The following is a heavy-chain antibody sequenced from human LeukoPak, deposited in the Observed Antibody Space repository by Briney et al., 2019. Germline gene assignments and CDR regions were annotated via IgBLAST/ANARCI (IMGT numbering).Heavy chain of an antibody. CDR1: GFTFSDYY. CDR3: ARGVRSYYDSSGYVAY. CDR2: ISSSGTAT. V-gene: IGHV3-11*01. D-gene: IGHD3-22*01. Sequence: GGSLTLSCLASGFTFSDYYMTWIRQAPGKVLELVSYISSSGTATYYTASVKGRFSSSRDNAKNSLYLQLNSLRADDTVVYYCARGVRSYYDSSGYVAYWGEGILVTV. J-gene: IGHJ4*02.